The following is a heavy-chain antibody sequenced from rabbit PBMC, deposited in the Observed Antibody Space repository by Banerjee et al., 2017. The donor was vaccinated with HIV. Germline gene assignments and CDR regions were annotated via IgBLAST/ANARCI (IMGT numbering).Heavy chain of an antibody. V-gene: IGHV1S45*01. CDR2: IDPVFGST. D-gene: IGHD6-1*01. J-gene: IGHJ4*01. Sequence: QEQLEESGGGLVQPEGSLTLTCTVSGFDFSSYWMSWVRQAPGKGLEWIGYIDPVFGSTYYASWVNGRFTISKTSSTTVTLQMTSLTAADTATYFCARDLSAYAGDAYGLNFNLWGPGTLVTVS. CDR1: GFDFSSYW. CDR3: ARDLSAYAGDAYGLNFNL.